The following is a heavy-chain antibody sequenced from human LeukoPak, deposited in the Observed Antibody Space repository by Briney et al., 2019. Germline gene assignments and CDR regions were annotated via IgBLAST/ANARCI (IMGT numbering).Heavy chain of an antibody. CDR1: GYSISSGYY. J-gene: IGHJ6*03. CDR2: IYTSGST. CDR3: ARAAPRVHYYYYMDV. Sequence: SETLSLTCTVSGYSISSGYYWGWIRQPAGKGLEWIGRIYTSGSTNYNPSLKSRVTISVDTSKNQFSLKLSSVTAADTAVYYCARAAPRVHYYYYMDVWGKGTTVTVSS. V-gene: IGHV4-61*02.